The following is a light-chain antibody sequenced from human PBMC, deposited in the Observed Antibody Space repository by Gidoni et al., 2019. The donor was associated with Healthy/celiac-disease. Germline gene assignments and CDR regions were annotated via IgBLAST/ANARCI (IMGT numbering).Light chain of an antibody. CDR2: GAS. V-gene: IGKV3-20*01. CDR3: QQYGSSPQCS. Sequence: EIGLTQSPGTLSLSPGERATLSCRASQSVSSSYLAWYQQNPGQAPRLLIYGASSRATGLPDRFSGSGSGTDFTLTISRLEPEDFAVYYCQQYGSSPQCSFGQGTKLEIK. CDR1: QSVSSSY. J-gene: IGKJ2*04.